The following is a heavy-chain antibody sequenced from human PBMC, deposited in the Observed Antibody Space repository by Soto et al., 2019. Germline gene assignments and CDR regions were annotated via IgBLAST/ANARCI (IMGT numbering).Heavy chain of an antibody. J-gene: IGHJ3*02. CDR3: ARDRWDTVVVVAATLDDAFDI. Sequence: ASVQVSCKAFGDTLTKYPMHVVLQAPGLGLEWMGIIDPSGGTTNNAQNFQGRVTLTRDTSTSTAYMELRSLRSDDTAVYYCARDRWDTVVVVAATLDDAFDIWGQGTMVTVSS. CDR2: IDPSGGTT. V-gene: IGHV1-46*01. D-gene: IGHD2-15*01. CDR1: GDTLTKYP.